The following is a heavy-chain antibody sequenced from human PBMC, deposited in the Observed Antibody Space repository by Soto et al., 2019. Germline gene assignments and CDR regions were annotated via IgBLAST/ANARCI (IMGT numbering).Heavy chain of an antibody. Sequence: PGKSLKISCKASGYNFANYWIAWVRQMPGEGLEWMGIIYPGDSDTRYSPSFQGQVTISADKSTAYLQWSSLKASDTAIYYCARXKNDFLTGYYAYYGMDVWGQGTTVTVSS. CDR2: IYPGDSDT. CDR1: GYNFANYW. J-gene: IGHJ6*02. CDR3: ARXKNDFLTGYYAYYGMDV. V-gene: IGHV5-51*01. D-gene: IGHD3-9*01.